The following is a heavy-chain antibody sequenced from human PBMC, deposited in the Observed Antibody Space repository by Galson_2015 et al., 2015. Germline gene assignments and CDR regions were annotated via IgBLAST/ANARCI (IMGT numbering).Heavy chain of an antibody. CDR1: GYTFTSYD. V-gene: IGHV1-8*01. D-gene: IGHD2-8*01. CDR3: ARDLKYCTNGVCYSAIYYYGMDV. J-gene: IGHJ6*02. CDR2: MNPNSGNT. Sequence: SVKVSCKASGYTFTSYDINWVRQATGQGLEWMGWMNPNSGNTGYAQKFQGRVTMTRNTSISTAYMELSSLRSEDTAVYYCARDLKYCTNGVCYSAIYYYGMDVWGQGTTVTVSS.